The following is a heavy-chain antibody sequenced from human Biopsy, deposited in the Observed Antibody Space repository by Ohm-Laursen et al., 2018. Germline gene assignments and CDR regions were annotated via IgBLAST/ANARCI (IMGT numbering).Heavy chain of an antibody. CDR3: AKISCGGDCYPHAFDI. J-gene: IGHJ3*02. CDR1: GFTFTNYN. Sequence: SLRLSCSAFGFTFTNYNMNWVRQAPGKGLEWVSSISISGSYVSYAESVKGRFTISRDNSKNSLFLQMNSLRDEDTALYYCAKISCGGDCYPHAFDIWGQGTMVTVSS. D-gene: IGHD2-21*02. V-gene: IGHV3-21*01. CDR2: ISISGSYV.